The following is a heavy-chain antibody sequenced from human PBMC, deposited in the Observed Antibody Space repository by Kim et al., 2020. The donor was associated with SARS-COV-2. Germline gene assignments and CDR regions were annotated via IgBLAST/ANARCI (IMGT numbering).Heavy chain of an antibody. V-gene: IGHV4-4*02. J-gene: IGHJ4*02. CDR3: AGRTRAPDY. Sequence: GSPDYTPSLKSRVTITVDKSKNQFSLKLGSVTAADTAVYYCAGRTRAPDYWGQGTLVTVSS. CDR2: GSP.